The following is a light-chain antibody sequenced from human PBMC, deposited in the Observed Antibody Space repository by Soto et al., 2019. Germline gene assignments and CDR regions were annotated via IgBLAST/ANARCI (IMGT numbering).Light chain of an antibody. CDR1: QSVSSD. J-gene: IGKJ1*01. Sequence: EIVVTLSPAALSLSPWERATLSCRASQSVSSDLDWYQQKPGQAPRLLIYDASNRATGITARFSGSGSGTDITLTISSRAPEDFAVYYCQQRSNWPPTFGQGTKVEIK. CDR3: QQRSNWPPT. CDR2: DAS. V-gene: IGKV3-11*01.